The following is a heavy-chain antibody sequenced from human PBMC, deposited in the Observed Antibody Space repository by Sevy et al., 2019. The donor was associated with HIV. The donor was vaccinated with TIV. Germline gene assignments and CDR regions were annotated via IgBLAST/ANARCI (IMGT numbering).Heavy chain of an antibody. V-gene: IGHV3-23*01. D-gene: IGHD3-22*01. CDR1: GFTFSSYA. CDR3: AKDRNYYDSSGRDAFDI. Sequence: GGSLRLSCAASGFTFSSYAMSWVRQAPGKGLEWVSAIRGSGGSTYYEDSVKGRVTISRDNSKNTLYLQMNSLRAEDKAVYYCAKDRNYYDSSGRDAFDIWGQGTMVTVSS. CDR2: IRGSGGST. J-gene: IGHJ3*02.